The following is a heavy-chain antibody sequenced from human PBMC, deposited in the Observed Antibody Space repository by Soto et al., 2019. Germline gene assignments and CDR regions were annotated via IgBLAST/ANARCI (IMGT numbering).Heavy chain of an antibody. J-gene: IGHJ4*02. CDR1: GFTFSGFD. V-gene: IGHV3-13*01. D-gene: IGHD2-15*01. CDR2: IGTAGDT. Sequence: PGGSLRLSCEASGFTFSGFDMHWVRQPPGKGLEWVSTIGTAGDTYYAVSVKGRFTISRDNAKNSLSLQVNSLRAGDTAVYFCARGQEVGAHFFDSWGQGTQVTVSS. CDR3: ARGQEVGAHFFDS.